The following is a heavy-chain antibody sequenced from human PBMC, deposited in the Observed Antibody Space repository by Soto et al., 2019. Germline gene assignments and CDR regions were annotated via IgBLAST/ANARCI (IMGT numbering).Heavy chain of an antibody. J-gene: IGHJ4*02. CDR3: ARHPYRSGLDF. Sequence: SETLSLTCTVSGCSINNYYWSWIRQPPGKGLEWIGYIYYSGSTNYNPSLKSRVTISVDTSNNQFSLRLSSVTAADTAVYYCARHPYRSGLDFWGQGTLVTVSS. CDR2: IYYSGST. D-gene: IGHD6-19*01. CDR1: GCSINNYY. V-gene: IGHV4-59*08.